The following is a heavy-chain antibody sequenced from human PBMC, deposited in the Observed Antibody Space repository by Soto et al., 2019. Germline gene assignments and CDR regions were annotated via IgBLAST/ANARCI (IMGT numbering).Heavy chain of an antibody. CDR3: VRGSSNWLWYFDL. CDR1: GYTFTSNY. Sequence: QVHLVQSGAEVTEPGASVKLSCKASGYTFTSNYLYWVRQAPGQGLEWMGMINPSHSTTTYARNFQGRVTMTRDTSTSTIYMEVTRLRSEDTAVYYCVRGSSNWLWYFDLWGRGTLVTVSS. D-gene: IGHD6-13*01. J-gene: IGHJ2*01. V-gene: IGHV1-46*03. CDR2: INPSHSTT.